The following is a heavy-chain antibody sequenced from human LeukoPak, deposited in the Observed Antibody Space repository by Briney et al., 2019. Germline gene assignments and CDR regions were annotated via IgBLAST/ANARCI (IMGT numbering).Heavy chain of an antibody. CDR2: ISYDGTNK. J-gene: IGHJ4*02. Sequence: GRSLRLSCAASGFTLSSYGIHWVRQAPGKGLEWVAVISYDGTNKYYADSVKGRFTISRDNSKNTLYLEMNSLRAEDTAVYYCAREHYHFDYWGQGTLVTVSS. CDR3: AREHYHFDY. V-gene: IGHV3-30*03. CDR1: GFTLSSYG. D-gene: IGHD1-26*01.